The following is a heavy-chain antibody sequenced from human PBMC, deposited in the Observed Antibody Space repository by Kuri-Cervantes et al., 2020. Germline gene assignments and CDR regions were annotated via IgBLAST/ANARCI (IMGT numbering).Heavy chain of an antibody. CDR1: GGSFSGYY. V-gene: IGHV4-34*01. CDR2: VYQSNGNT. CDR3: AREGQVVPAAQSPNYYYYGMDV. D-gene: IGHD2-2*01. Sequence: SETLSLTCAVYGGSFSGYYWSWIRQPPGKGLEWIGRVYQSNGNTNYNPSLKSRVTISVDTPKNQFSLKLSSVTAADTAVYYCAREGQVVPAAQSPNYYYYGMDVWGQGTTVTVSS. J-gene: IGHJ6*02.